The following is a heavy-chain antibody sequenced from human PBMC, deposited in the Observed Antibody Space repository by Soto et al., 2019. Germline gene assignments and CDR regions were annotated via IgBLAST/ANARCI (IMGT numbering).Heavy chain of an antibody. CDR1: AGSLSRYY. Sequence: SETLSLTCSVSAGSLSRYYWGWVRQSPGEGLQWIAHISYTVDASYNPSLKSRVTISLDTSKNQIALRLMSVTAADTAVYYCVGPLMWRAMESFDNWGQGTLVT. CDR2: ISYTVDA. V-gene: IGHV4-59*01. CDR3: VGPLMWRAMESFDN. D-gene: IGHD5-18*01. J-gene: IGHJ4*02.